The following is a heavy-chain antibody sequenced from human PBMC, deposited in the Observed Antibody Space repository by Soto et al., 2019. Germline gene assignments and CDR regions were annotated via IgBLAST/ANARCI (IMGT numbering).Heavy chain of an antibody. CDR3: ARDDEYSGNGMDV. CDR1: EFTFSNYG. J-gene: IGHJ6*02. Sequence: QVQLVESGGGVVQPGRSLRLSCAASEFTFSNYGMHWVRQAPGKGLEWVAVILNDGSNRYHADSVKDRFTISRDNSKNTLYLQRNSLRDEDTAVYYCARDDEYSGNGMDVWGQGTTVTVS. V-gene: IGHV3-33*01. CDR2: ILNDGSNR. D-gene: IGHD3-10*01.